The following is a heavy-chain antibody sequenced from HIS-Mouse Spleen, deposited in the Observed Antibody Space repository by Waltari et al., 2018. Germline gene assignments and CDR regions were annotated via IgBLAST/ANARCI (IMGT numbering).Heavy chain of an antibody. CDR2: MNPNSGNT. V-gene: IGHV1-8*01. CDR3: ASSYSSSWYYYYGMDV. J-gene: IGHJ6*02. D-gene: IGHD6-13*01. Sequence: QVQLVQSGAEVKKPGASVKVACKASGYTFTSYDITWVRQATGQGLEWMGWMNPNSGNTGYAQKFQGRVTMTRNTSISTAYMELSSLRSEDTAVYYCASSYSSSWYYYYGMDVWGQGTTVTVSS. CDR1: GYTFTSYD.